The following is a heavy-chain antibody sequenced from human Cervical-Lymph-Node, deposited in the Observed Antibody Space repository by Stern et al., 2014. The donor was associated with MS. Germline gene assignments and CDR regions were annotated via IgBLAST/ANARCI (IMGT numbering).Heavy chain of an antibody. J-gene: IGHJ3*02. CDR2: INSYNGIT. D-gene: IGHD2-15*01. CDR1: GYNFTSYG. CDR3: ARGLLGSENAFDI. Sequence: VQLVESGAEVKKPGASVKVSCKASGYNFTSYGISWVRQAPGQEIEWMGWINSYNGITNYAQKIQGRFTMTTDPSTSTAYMELRSLRADDTAVYYCARGLLGSENAFDIWGQGTMVTVFS. V-gene: IGHV1-18*01.